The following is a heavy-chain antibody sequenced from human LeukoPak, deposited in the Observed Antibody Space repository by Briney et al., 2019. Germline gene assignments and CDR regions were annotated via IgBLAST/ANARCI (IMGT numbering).Heavy chain of an antibody. V-gene: IGHV3-74*01. J-gene: IGHJ4*02. D-gene: IGHD5-18*01. CDR3: ATSRGYNSGYRALELPPSPVD. CDR2: INSDGSST. Sequence: GGSLRLSCAASGFSFSSYWMHWVRQAPGKGLVWVSRINSDGSSTNYADPVKGRFITSRDNAKNFPYLQMPSLRAADTAIYSCATSRGYNSGYRALELPPSPVDWGQGTVVTVSS. CDR1: GFSFSSYW.